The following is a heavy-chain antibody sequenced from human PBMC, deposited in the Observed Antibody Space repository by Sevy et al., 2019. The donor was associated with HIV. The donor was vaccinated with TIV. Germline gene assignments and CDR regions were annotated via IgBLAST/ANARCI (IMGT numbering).Heavy chain of an antibody. D-gene: IGHD2-15*01. CDR2: ISSSSNYI. CDR3: ARVVAYCSGGTCFPGYYYGMDV. J-gene: IGHJ6*02. V-gene: IGHV3-21*01. Sequence: GGSLRLSCVASGFTFSSYNMNWVRQPPGKGLEWVSSISSSSNYITYADSVKGRFTISRDNAKNSLYLEMNTRRAEDTAVYYCARVVAYCSGGTCFPGYYYGMDVWGQGTTVTVSS. CDR1: GFTFSSYN.